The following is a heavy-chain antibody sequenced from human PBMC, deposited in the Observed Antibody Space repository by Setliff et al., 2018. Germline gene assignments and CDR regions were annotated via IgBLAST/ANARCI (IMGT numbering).Heavy chain of an antibody. CDR3: ARGSIVGPTRGDFDF. Sequence: GASVKVSCKASGNRFTDYNLHWVRQAPGQGLEWMGWMNPNSGKTGYAQKFQGRVIMTSTDESSSTVYMEMSRLKSEDTAVYYCARGSIVGPTRGDFDFWGLGTLVTVSS. D-gene: IGHD1-26*01. CDR2: MNPNSGKT. V-gene: IGHV1-8*02. J-gene: IGHJ4*02. CDR1: GNRFTDYN.